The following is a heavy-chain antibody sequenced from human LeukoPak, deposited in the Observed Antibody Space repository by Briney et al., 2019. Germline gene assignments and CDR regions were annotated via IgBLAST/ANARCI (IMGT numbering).Heavy chain of an antibody. Sequence: SETLSLTRTVSGGSISSYYWSWIRQPPGKGLEWIGYIYYSGSTNYNPSLKSRVTISVDTSKNQFSLKLSSVTAADTAVYYCARAGAAAPLNWFDPWGQGTLVTVSS. CDR2: IYYSGST. V-gene: IGHV4-59*01. CDR3: ARAGAAAPLNWFDP. D-gene: IGHD6-13*01. J-gene: IGHJ5*02. CDR1: GGSISSYY.